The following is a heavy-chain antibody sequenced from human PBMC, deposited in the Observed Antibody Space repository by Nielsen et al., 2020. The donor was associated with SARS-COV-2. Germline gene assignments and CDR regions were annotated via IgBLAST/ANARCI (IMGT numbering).Heavy chain of an antibody. D-gene: IGHD6-19*01. J-gene: IGHJ5*02. CDR3: AKEKGMGSGWYDNWFDP. V-gene: IGHV3-23*01. CDR2: ISGSGGST. CDR1: GFTFSSYA. Sequence: GESLKISCAASGFTFSSYAMSWVRQAPGKGLEWVSAISGSGGSTYYADSVKGRFTISRDNSKNTLYLQMNSLRAEDTAVYYCAKEKGMGSGWYDNWFDPWGQGTLVTVSS.